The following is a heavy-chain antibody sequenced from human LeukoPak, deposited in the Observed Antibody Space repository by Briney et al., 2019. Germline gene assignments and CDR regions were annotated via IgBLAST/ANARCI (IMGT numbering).Heavy chain of an antibody. V-gene: IGHV3-23*01. J-gene: IGHJ4*02. D-gene: IGHD2-2*01. Sequence: GGSLRLSCAASGFTFSSYAMSWVRQAPGKGLEWVSAISGSGGSTYYADSVKGRFTISRDNSKNTLYLQMNSLRAEDTAVYYWAKGGGYCSSTSCSNFDYWGQGTLVTVSS. CDR2: ISGSGGST. CDR3: AKGGGYCSSTSCSNFDY. CDR1: GFTFSSYA.